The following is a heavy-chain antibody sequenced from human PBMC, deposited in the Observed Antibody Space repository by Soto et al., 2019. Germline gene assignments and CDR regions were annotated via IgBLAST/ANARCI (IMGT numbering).Heavy chain of an antibody. CDR2: MNPSGSNT. CDR3: ARYRTKVPVAFDV. V-gene: IGHV1-8*01. D-gene: IGHD3-16*02. J-gene: IGHJ3*01. CDR1: GLAFPIDD. Sequence: QVQLVHSGGVVKKPGASVQVSCKASGLAFPIDDIIWVRQTIGQGLEFMGWMNPSGSNTGYAQKFQGRATFTWNTPTSTAYMDLSGLRSEYTAVYYCARYRTKVPVAFDVWGQGTMVTVSS.